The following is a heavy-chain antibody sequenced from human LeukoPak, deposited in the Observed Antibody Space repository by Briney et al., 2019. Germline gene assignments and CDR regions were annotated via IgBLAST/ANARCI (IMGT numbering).Heavy chain of an antibody. J-gene: IGHJ4*02. CDR2: IDPSDSYT. CDR1: GXVFTSYW. V-gene: IGHV5-10-1*01. D-gene: IGHD3-22*01. Sequence: GESLRISCKASGXVFTSYWISWVRQMPGRGLEWMGRIDPSDSYTNYSPSFQGHVTISADKSISTAYLQWSSLKASDTAMYYCSRHGRDSSGYYYDYWGQGTLVTVSS. CDR3: SRHGRDSSGYYYDY.